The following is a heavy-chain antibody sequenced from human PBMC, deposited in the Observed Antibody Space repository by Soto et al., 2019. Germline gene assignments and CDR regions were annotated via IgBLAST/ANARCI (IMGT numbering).Heavy chain of an antibody. D-gene: IGHD6-13*01. CDR1: GFTFSSYA. V-gene: IGHV3-23*01. Sequence: GVVRLSSAGSGFTFSSYAMCWVRQSPGKGLEWVSAISGSGGSTYYADSVKGRFTISRDNSKNTLYLQMNSLRAEDTAVYYCAKNTSSSWSRHYYYYYGMDVWAQGTTVTVSS. CDR2: ISGSGGST. J-gene: IGHJ6*02. CDR3: AKNTSSSWSRHYYYYYGMDV.